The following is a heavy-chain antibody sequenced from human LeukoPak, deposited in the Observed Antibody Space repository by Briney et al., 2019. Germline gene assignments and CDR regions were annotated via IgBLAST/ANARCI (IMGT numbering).Heavy chain of an antibody. J-gene: IGHJ4*02. CDR3: ARGSSSGYYDY. Sequence: GGSLRLSCAAPGFTFSSYSMNWVRQAPGKGLEWVSSISSSSSYIYYADSVKGRFTISRDNAKNSLYLQMNSLRAEDTAVYYCARGSSSGYYDYWGQGTLVTVSS. V-gene: IGHV3-21*01. CDR2: ISSSSSYI. D-gene: IGHD3-22*01. CDR1: GFTFSSYS.